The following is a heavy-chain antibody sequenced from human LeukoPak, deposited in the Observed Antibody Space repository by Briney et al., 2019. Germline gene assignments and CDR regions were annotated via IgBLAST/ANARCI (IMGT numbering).Heavy chain of an antibody. J-gene: IGHJ4*02. V-gene: IGHV3-30-3*01. CDR2: ISYDGSNK. CDR3: AKDLAPTGYCSSTSCYDVLDY. CDR1: GFTFSSYA. Sequence: PGRSLRLSCAASGFTFSSYAMHWVRQAPGKGLEWVAVISYDGSNKYYADSVKGRFTISRDNSKNTLYLQMNSLRAEDTAVYYCAKDLAPTGYCSSTSCYDVLDYWGQGTLVTVSS. D-gene: IGHD2-2*01.